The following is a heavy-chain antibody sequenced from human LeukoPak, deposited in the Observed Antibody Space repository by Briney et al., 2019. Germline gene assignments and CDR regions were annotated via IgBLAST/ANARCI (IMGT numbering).Heavy chain of an antibody. Sequence: GGSLRLSCTASGFPFIEYSMTWVRRAPGKGLEWISYIGIDSGNTKYADSVRGRFTISADKAKNSLYLQMNSLRVEDTAVYYCARDHNYAFDNWGQGTLVSVAS. V-gene: IGHV3-48*01. CDR3: ARDHNYAFDN. CDR2: IGIDSGNT. J-gene: IGHJ4*02. CDR1: GFPFIEYS. D-gene: IGHD1-1*01.